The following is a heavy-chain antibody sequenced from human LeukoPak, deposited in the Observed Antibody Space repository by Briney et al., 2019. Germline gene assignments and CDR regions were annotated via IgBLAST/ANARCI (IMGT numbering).Heavy chain of an antibody. J-gene: IGHJ4*02. CDR3: ASGGVVVPAARADY. CDR1: GFTFSNAW. CDR2: ISSSSSYI. Sequence: GGSLRLSCAASGFTFSNAWMSWVRQAPGKGLEWVSSISSSSSYIYYAASVKGRFTISRDNAKNSLYLQMNSLRAEDTAVYYCASGGVVVPAARADYWGQGTLVTVSS. D-gene: IGHD2-2*01. V-gene: IGHV3-21*01.